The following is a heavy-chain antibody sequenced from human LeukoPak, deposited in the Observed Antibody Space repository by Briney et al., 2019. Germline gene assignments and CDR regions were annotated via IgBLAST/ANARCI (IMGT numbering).Heavy chain of an antibody. CDR1: GYTFTGYY. CDR3: ARDTMIHFDP. V-gene: IGHV1-18*04. CDR2: ISAYNGNT. Sequence: GASVKVSCKASGYTFTGYYMHWVRQAPGQGLEWMGWISAYNGNTSYAQKLQGRVTMTTDTSTSTAYMELRSLRSDDTAVYYCARDTMIHFDPWGQGTLVTVSS. D-gene: IGHD3-22*01. J-gene: IGHJ5*02.